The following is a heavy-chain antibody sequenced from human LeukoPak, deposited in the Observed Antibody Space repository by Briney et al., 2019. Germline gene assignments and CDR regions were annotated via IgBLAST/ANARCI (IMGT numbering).Heavy chain of an antibody. CDR3: ARDRLYSSSWYFDL. Sequence: SETLSLTCTVSGGSISSGSYYWSWIRQPAGKGLEWIGRIYTSGSTNYNPSLKSRVTISVDTSKNQFSLKLSSVAAADTAVYYCARDRLYSSSWYFDLWGRGTLVTVSS. V-gene: IGHV4-61*02. CDR1: GGSISSGSYY. CDR2: IYTSGST. D-gene: IGHD6-13*01. J-gene: IGHJ2*01.